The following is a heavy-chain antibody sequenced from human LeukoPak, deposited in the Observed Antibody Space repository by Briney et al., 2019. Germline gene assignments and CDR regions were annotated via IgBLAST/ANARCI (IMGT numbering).Heavy chain of an antibody. CDR1: GYLRPTSSMY. CDR2: IDLDDDK. Sequence: SGPALVKPTQTLTLTCTFSGYLRPTSSMYVGWIRQPPGTALEWLARIDLDDDKYYSTSLRTKLTIAMDTSKNHVGPTMTNMDSVDTATYYCARTDLLRQNFDYWGQVTLVTVAS. D-gene: IGHD1-26*01. V-gene: IGHV2-70*11. CDR3: ARTDLLRQNFDY. J-gene: IGHJ4*02.